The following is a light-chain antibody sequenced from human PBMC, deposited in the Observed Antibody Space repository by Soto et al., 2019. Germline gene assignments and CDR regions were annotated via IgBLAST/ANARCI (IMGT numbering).Light chain of an antibody. CDR3: QQYGSSPHT. Sequence: EIVLTQSPGTLSLSPGERATLSCRASQSVSSSYLAWYQQKPGQAPRLLIYGASSRATGIPDRFSGSGSGTDFTLTISRLEPEDFAVYYGQQYGSSPHTVGGGTKVEIK. V-gene: IGKV3-20*01. J-gene: IGKJ4*01. CDR1: QSVSSSY. CDR2: GAS.